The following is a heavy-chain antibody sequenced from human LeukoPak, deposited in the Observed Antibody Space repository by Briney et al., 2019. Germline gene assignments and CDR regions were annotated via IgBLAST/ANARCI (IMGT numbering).Heavy chain of an antibody. J-gene: IGHJ4*02. CDR1: GGSISSGGYY. CDR3: ASFTMIVGRPSAYIDY. V-gene: IGHV4-31*03. CDR2: IYYSGST. D-gene: IGHD3-22*01. Sequence: SETLSLTCTDSGGSISSGGYYWSWLRQHPGKGLEWIGYIYYSGSTYYNPSLKSRVTISVDTSKNQFSLKLSSVTAADTAVYYCASFTMIVGRPSAYIDYWGQGTLVTVSS.